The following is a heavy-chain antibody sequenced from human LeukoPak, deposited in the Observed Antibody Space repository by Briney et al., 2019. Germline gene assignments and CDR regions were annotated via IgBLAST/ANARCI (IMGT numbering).Heavy chain of an antibody. CDR3: ARKENVYYYFDY. Sequence: SDTLSLTCAVSGYSITSSSWWGWIRQPPGKGLEWIGYVYHSGTTYYNPSLQSRVTMSVDTSKNQFSLKLSSVTAVDTAVYYCARKENVYYYFDYWGQGTLVTVSS. J-gene: IGHJ4*02. CDR1: GYSITSSSW. CDR2: VYHSGTT. V-gene: IGHV4-28*01. D-gene: IGHD3-10*01.